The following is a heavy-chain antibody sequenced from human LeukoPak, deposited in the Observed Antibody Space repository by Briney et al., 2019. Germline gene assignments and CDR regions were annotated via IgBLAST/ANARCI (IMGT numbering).Heavy chain of an antibody. J-gene: IGHJ3*02. CDR1: GFTFSSYS. Sequence: PGGSLRLSCAASGFTFSSYSMNWVRQAPGKGLEWVSSISSSSSYIYYADSVKGRFTISRDNAKNSLYLQMNSLRAEDTAVYYCARNLDWLGNAFDIWGQGTMVTVSS. CDR3: ARNLDWLGNAFDI. CDR2: ISSSSSYI. V-gene: IGHV3-21*01. D-gene: IGHD6-19*01.